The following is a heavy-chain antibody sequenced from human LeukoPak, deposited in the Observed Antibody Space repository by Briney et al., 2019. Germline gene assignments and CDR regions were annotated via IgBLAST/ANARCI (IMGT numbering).Heavy chain of an antibody. CDR2: INPKSGVT. Sequence: ASVKVSCKASGYTFTGYYMHWVRQAPGQGLEWMGWINPKSGVTNYAQKFQGRVTMTRDTSISTAYMELSRLRSDDTAVYYCARVLDSGYPVWDCWGQGTMVTVSS. J-gene: IGHJ4*02. D-gene: IGHD5-12*01. V-gene: IGHV1-2*02. CDR1: GYTFTGYY. CDR3: ARVLDSGYPVWDC.